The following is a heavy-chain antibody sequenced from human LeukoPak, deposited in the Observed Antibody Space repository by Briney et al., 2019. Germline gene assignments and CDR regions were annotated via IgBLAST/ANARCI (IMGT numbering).Heavy chain of an antibody. CDR1: GFTFDDYG. V-gene: IGHV3-20*04. CDR2: INWNGGST. CDR3: AELGITMIGGV. Sequence: PGGSLRLSCAASGFTFDDYGMSWVRQAPGKGLEWVSGINWNGGSTGYADSVKGRFTISRDNAKNSLYLQMNSLRAEDTAVYYCAELGITMIGGVWGKGTTVTIS. D-gene: IGHD3-10*02. J-gene: IGHJ6*03.